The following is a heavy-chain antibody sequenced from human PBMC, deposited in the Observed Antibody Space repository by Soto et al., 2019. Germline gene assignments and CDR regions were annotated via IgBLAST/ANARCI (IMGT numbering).Heavy chain of an antibody. D-gene: IGHD3-9*01. CDR1: GGSFSGYY. CDR3: ARDLLRYFDWFNYYYYGMDV. J-gene: IGHJ6*02. CDR2: INHSGST. Sequence: SETLSLTCAVYGGSFSGYYWSWIRQPPGKGLEWIGEINHSGSTNYNPSLKSRVTISVDTSKNQFSLKLSSVTAADTAVYYCARDLLRYFDWFNYYYYGMDVWGQGTTVTVSS. V-gene: IGHV4-34*01.